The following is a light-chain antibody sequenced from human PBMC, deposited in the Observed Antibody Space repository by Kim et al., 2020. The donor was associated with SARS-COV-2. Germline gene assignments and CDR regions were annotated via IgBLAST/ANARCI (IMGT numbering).Light chain of an antibody. CDR2: SNY. CDR1: SSTTGSNT. V-gene: IGLV1-44*01. CDR3: AAWDDSLHGPV. Sequence: GQRVTMYCYGSSSTTGSNTVNWYQQLPGTAPKLLIYSNYQRPSGVPDRFSGSKSGTSASLAISGLQSEDEADYYCAAWDDSLHGPVFGGGTQLTVL. J-gene: IGLJ2*01.